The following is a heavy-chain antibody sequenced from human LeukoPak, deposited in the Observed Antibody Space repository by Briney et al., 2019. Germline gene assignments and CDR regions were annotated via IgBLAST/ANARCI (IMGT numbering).Heavy chain of an antibody. V-gene: IGHV1-69*13. Sequence: ASVKVSCKASGGTFSSYAISWVRQAPGQGLEWMGGIIPIFGTANYAQKFQGRVTITADESTSTAYMELSSLRSEDTAVYYCARDLETAVVGYYFDYWGQGTLVTVSS. D-gene: IGHD2-15*01. CDR2: IIPIFGTA. CDR3: ARDLETAVVGYYFDY. J-gene: IGHJ4*02. CDR1: GGTFSSYA.